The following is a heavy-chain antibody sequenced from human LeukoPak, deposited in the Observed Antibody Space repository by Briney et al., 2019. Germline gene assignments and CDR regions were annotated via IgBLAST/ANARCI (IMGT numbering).Heavy chain of an antibody. J-gene: IGHJ4*02. Sequence: ASVKVSCKASGYTFTSYDINWVRQATGQGLEWMGWMNPNSGNTGYAQKFQGRVTMTRNTSISTAYMELSSLRSEDTAVYYCARARTTVANHFDFWGQGTLVTVSS. CDR3: ARARTTVANHFDF. CDR2: MNPNSGNT. CDR1: GYTFTSYD. D-gene: IGHD4-17*01. V-gene: IGHV1-8*01.